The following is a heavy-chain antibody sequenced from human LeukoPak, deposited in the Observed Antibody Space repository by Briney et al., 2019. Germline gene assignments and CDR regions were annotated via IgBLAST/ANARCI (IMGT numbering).Heavy chain of an antibody. Sequence: PGGSLRPSCTISGFTFAADAMSWFRQAPGKGLEWVGFIRSKAYGGSTEYAASVKGRFTLSRDDFKSIAYLQMNSLNTEDTAVYYCTRGDLDTAMAVYWGQKTLVTVSS. CDR1: GFTFAADA. D-gene: IGHD5-18*01. CDR3: TRGDLDTAMAVY. CDR2: IRSKAYGGST. V-gene: IGHV3-49*03. J-gene: IGHJ4*02.